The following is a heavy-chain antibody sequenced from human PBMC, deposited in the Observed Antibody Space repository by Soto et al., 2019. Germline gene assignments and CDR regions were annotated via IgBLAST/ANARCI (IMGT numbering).Heavy chain of an antibody. V-gene: IGHV1-69*01. CDR1: GGTFSSYA. CDR3: AREDSITMVRGVRLDY. CDR2: IIPIFGTA. Sequence: QVQLVQSGAEVKKPGSSVNVSCKASGGTFSSYAISWVRQAPGQGLEWMGGIIPIFGTANYAQKFQGRVTITADESTSTAYMELSSLRSEDTAVYYCAREDSITMVRGVRLDYWGQGTLVTVSS. J-gene: IGHJ4*02. D-gene: IGHD3-10*01.